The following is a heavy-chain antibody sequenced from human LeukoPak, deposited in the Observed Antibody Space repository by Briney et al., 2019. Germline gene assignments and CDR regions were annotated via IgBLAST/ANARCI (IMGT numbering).Heavy chain of an antibody. CDR2: MNPNSGNT. CDR1: GYTFTSYD. Sequence: ASVKVSCKASGYTFTSYDINWVRQATGQGLGWMGWMNPNSGNTGYAQKFQGRVTMTRNTSISTAYMELSSLRSEDTAVYYCAREFFVAGLIYYYYGVDVWGQGTTVTVSS. CDR3: AREFFVAGLIYYYYGVDV. D-gene: IGHD6-19*01. V-gene: IGHV1-8*01. J-gene: IGHJ6*02.